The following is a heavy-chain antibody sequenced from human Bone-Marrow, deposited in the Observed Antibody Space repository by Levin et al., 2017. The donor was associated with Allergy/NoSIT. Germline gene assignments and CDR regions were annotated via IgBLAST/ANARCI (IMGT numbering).Heavy chain of an antibody. CDR3: ARAQIFYHSWGDVN. D-gene: IGHD2-21*02. Sequence: SQTLSLTCSVSGASISSGGYYWNWIRQHPGKGLEWIGYSYSSGSTYYNPSLGGRAIISVDKSKNLFSLKINTVTAADTGVYYCARAQIFYHSWGDVNWGQRALVTVSS. J-gene: IGHJ4*02. CDR2: SYSSGST. CDR1: GASISSGGYY. V-gene: IGHV4-31*03.